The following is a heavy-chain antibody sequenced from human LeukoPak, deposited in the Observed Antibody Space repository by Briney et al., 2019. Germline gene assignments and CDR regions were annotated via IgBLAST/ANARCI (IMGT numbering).Heavy chain of an antibody. D-gene: IGHD3-10*01. V-gene: IGHV3-48*04. J-gene: IGHJ4*02. CDR2: ISSTSSTI. CDR3: ARARGAGPRAHFDC. CDR1: GFTFRSYA. Sequence: GGSLRLSCAASGFTFRSYAMNWVRQGPGKGLEWVSYISSTSSTIYYADSVKGRFTISGDNAKNSLYLQMNSLRAEDAAAYYCARARGAGPRAHFDCWGQGTLVTVSS.